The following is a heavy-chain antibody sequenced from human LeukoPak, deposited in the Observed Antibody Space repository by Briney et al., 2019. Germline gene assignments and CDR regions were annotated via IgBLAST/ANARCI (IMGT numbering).Heavy chain of an antibody. CDR1: GFTFSNYW. CDR3: AKDYDFWSGYQALDY. V-gene: IGHV3-30*18. D-gene: IGHD3-3*01. Sequence: GGSLRLSCATSGFTFSNYWMCWVRQAPGKGLEWVAVISYDGSNKYYADSVKGRFTISRDNSKNTLYLQMNSLRAEDTAVYYCAKDYDFWSGYQALDYWGQGTLVTVSS. J-gene: IGHJ4*02. CDR2: ISYDGSNK.